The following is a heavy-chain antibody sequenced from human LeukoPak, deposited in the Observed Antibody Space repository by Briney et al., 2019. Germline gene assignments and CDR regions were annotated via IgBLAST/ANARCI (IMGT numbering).Heavy chain of an antibody. V-gene: IGHV3-66*01. CDR1: GFTVSSNY. D-gene: IGHD3-10*01. J-gene: IGHJ3*02. CDR3: ARSRGGRAFDI. CDR2: IYSGGST. Sequence: PGGSLRLSCAASGFTVSSNYMSWVRQAPGKGLEWVSVIYSGGSTYYADSVKGRFTISRDNSKNTLYLQMNSLRAEDTAVYYCARSRGGRAFDIWGQGTMVTVSS.